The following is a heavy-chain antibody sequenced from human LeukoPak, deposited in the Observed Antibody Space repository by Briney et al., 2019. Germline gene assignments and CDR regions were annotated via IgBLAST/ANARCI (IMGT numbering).Heavy chain of an antibody. CDR1: GFTFSIYA. D-gene: IGHD2-2*01. J-gene: IGHJ2*01. CDR3: AKLEGYCSSSTCHGNWYFDR. CDR2: ISGSGDTI. V-gene: IGHV3-23*01. Sequence: GGSLRPSCAASGFTFSIYAMTWVRQAPGKGLEWVSTISGSGDTIYYADSVKGRFTISRDNSKNTLYLQMNSLRAEDTALYYCAKLEGYCSSSTCHGNWYFDRWGRGTLVTVSS.